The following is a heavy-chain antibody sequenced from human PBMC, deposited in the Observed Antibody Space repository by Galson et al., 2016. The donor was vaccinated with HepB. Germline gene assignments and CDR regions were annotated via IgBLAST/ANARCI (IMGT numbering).Heavy chain of an antibody. D-gene: IGHD2-2*01. J-gene: IGHJ3*02. V-gene: IGHV3-48*02. CDR1: GFTFSSYS. CDR2: ISSSSSSK. CDR3: ARAAPPRDTAPIGAFDI. Sequence: LRLSCAASGFTFSSYSMNWVRQAPGKGLEWVSYISSSSSSKYYADSVRGRFAISRDNAKKSLYLQMNSLRDEDTDVYYCARAAPPRDTAPIGAFDIWGQGTMVTVSS.